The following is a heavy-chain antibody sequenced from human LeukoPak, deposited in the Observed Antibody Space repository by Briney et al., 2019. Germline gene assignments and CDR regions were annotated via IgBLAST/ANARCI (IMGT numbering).Heavy chain of an antibody. Sequence: SVKVSCKASGGTFSSYALSWVRQAPGQGLEWMGGIIPIFGTANYAQKFQGRVTITADKSTSTAYMELSSLRSEDTAVYYCARDPQPLYYYGMDVWGKGTTVTVSS. CDR3: ARDPQPLYYYGMDV. CDR2: IIPIFGTA. V-gene: IGHV1-69*06. CDR1: GGTFSSYA. D-gene: IGHD2-2*01. J-gene: IGHJ6*04.